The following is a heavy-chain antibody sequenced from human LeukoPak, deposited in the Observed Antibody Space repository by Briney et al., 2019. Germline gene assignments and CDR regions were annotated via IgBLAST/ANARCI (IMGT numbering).Heavy chain of an antibody. V-gene: IGHV3-30*03. CDR2: ISYDGSNK. Sequence: GRSLRLSCAASGFTFSSYGMQWVRQAPGRGLEWVAVISYDGSNKYYADSVKGRFTISRDNSKNTLYLQMNSLRAEDTAVYYCALTGASGFGAYDYWGQGTLVTVSS. D-gene: IGHD3-10*01. CDR1: GFTFSSYG. J-gene: IGHJ4*02. CDR3: ALTGASGFGAYDY.